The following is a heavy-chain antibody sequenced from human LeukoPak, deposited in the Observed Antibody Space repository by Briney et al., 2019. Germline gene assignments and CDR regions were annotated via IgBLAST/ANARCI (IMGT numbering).Heavy chain of an antibody. J-gene: IGHJ5*02. CDR1: GFTFSSYE. D-gene: IGHD3/OR15-3a*01. V-gene: IGHV3-48*03. CDR2: ISSSGSTI. Sequence: GGSLRLSCAAAGFTFSSYEMNWVRQAPGQGLEWVSYISSSGSTIYYADSVKGRFTISRDNAKNSLYLQMNSLRVDDTAVYYCARDLDYYATDQWGQGTLVTVSS. CDR3: ARDLDYYATDQ.